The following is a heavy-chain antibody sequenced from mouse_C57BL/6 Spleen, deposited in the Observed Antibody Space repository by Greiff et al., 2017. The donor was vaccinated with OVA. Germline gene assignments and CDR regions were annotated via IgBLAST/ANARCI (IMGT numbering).Heavy chain of an antibody. CDR2: IYWDDDK. CDR1: GFSLSTSGMG. D-gene: IGHD6-1*01. CDR3: ARSEAAVCVMDY. Sequence: QVTLKESGPGILQSSQTLSLTCSFSGFSLSTSGMGVSWIRQPSGKGLEWLAHIYWDDDKRYNPSLNRRLTLSKDTSRNQVFLKITCVDTTGTTTYYRARSEAAVCVMDYWGQGTSVTVSS. J-gene: IGHJ4*01. V-gene: IGHV8-12*01.